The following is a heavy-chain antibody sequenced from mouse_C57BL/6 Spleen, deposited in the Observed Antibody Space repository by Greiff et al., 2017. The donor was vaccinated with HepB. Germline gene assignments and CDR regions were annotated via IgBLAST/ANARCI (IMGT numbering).Heavy chain of an antibody. V-gene: IGHV10-3*01. J-gene: IGHJ1*03. Sequence: EVHLVESGGGLVQPKGSLKLSCAASGFTFNTYAMHWVRQAPGKGLEWVARIRSKSSNYATYYADSVKDRFTISRDDSQSMLYLQMNNLKTEDTAMYYCVRPTVVAGGWYFDVWGTGTTVTVSS. D-gene: IGHD1-1*01. CDR2: IRSKSSNYAT. CDR3: VRPTVVAGGWYFDV. CDR1: GFTFNTYA.